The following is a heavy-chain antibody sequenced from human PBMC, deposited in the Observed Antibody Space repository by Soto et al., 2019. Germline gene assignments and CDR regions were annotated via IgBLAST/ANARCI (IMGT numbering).Heavy chain of an antibody. Sequence: GGSLRLSCAASGFTFSSYGMHWVRQAPGKGLEWVAVIWYDGSNKYYADSVKGRFTISRDNSKNTLYLQMNSLRAEDTAVYYCARDLAGVLLWPRGAFDIWGQGTMVTVSS. CDR2: IWYDGSNK. CDR1: GFTFSSYG. V-gene: IGHV3-33*01. J-gene: IGHJ3*02. CDR3: ARDLAGVLLWPRGAFDI. D-gene: IGHD3-10*01.